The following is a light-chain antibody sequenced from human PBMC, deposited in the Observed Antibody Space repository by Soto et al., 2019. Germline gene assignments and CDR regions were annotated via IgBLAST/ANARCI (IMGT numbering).Light chain of an antibody. Sequence: QSALTQPPSASGSPVQSVTISCTGTSSDVGGYNYVSWYQQHPGKAPKLMIYEVSKRPSGVPDRFSGSKSGYSASLTVSGLQAEDEADYYCSSYAGRNNVVFGGGTKLTVL. J-gene: IGLJ2*01. V-gene: IGLV2-8*01. CDR3: SSYAGRNNVV. CDR2: EVS. CDR1: SSDVGGYNY.